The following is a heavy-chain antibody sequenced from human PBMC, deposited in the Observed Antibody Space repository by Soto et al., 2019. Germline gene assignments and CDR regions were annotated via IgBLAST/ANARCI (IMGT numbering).Heavy chain of an antibody. CDR1: GFTFSSYG. Sequence: QVQLVESGGGVVQPGRSLRLSCAASGFTFSSYGMHWVRQAPGKGLEWVAVISYDGSNKYYADSVKGRFTISRDNSKNTLYLQMNSLRAEDTAVYYCAKDRYSDSSGSYYFDYWGQGTLVTVSS. V-gene: IGHV3-30*18. D-gene: IGHD6-19*01. CDR2: ISYDGSNK. J-gene: IGHJ4*02. CDR3: AKDRYSDSSGSYYFDY.